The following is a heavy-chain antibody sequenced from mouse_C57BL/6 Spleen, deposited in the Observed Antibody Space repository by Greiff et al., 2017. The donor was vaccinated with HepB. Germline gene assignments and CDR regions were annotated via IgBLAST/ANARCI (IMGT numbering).Heavy chain of an antibody. D-gene: IGHD1-1*01. Sequence: EVHLVESGGGLVKPGGSLKLSCAASGFTFSDYGMHWVRQAPEKGLEWVAYISSGSSTIYYADTVKGRFTISSDNAKNTLFMQMTSLRSEDTAMYYCARYYYGSSLYYFDYWGQGTTLTVSS. V-gene: IGHV5-17*01. CDR1: GFTFSDYG. CDR3: ARYYYGSSLYYFDY. CDR2: ISSGSSTI. J-gene: IGHJ2*01.